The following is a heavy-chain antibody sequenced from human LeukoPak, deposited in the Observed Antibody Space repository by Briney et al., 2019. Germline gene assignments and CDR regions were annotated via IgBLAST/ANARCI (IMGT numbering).Heavy chain of an antibody. CDR3: ARDEDIPGNH. Sequence: GRSLRLSCAASGFTFSNYGMQWVRQAPGKGRGWVAVMLYDVSTKYYADSVKGGFPFSGDNSKNTLYLQINSRGAEKTPVFYCARDEDIPGNHWGQGTLVPVSS. J-gene: IGHJ5*02. V-gene: IGHV3-30*03. D-gene: IGHD2-21*01. CDR1: GFTFSNYG. CDR2: MLYDVSTK.